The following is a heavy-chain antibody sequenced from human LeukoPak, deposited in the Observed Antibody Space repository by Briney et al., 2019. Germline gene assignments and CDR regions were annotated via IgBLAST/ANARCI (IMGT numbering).Heavy chain of an antibody. D-gene: IGHD3-22*01. CDR3: ARCLYNYYDSSGYYEDWFDP. J-gene: IGHJ5*02. Sequence: ASVKVSSKASGYTFTSYGMSWVRQAPGQGLGWMGWISAYNGNINYAQKLQGRVTMTTDTSTSTAYMELRSLRSDDTAVYYCARCLYNYYDSSGYYEDWFDPWGQGTLVTVSS. CDR2: ISAYNGNI. CDR1: GYTFTSYG. V-gene: IGHV1-18*01.